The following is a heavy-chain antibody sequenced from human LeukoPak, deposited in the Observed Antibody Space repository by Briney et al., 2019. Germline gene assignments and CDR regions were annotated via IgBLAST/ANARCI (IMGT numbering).Heavy chain of an antibody. CDR1: GFSFSDYA. CDR3: AKGGIAARNNYYYYMDV. Sequence: GGSLRLSCAASGFSFSDYAIHWVRQAPGKGLEWVAGVSNDGTNRLYADSVKGRFTISRDNSKNTLYLQMNSLRAEDTAVYYCAKGGIAARNNYYYYMDVWGKGPTVPVSS. CDR2: VSNDGTNR. J-gene: IGHJ6*03. D-gene: IGHD6-6*01. V-gene: IGHV3-30-3*01.